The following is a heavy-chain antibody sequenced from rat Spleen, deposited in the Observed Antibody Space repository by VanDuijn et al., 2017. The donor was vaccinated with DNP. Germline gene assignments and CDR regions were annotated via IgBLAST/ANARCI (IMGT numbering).Heavy chain of an antibody. Sequence: EVQLVESGGGLVQPGRSLKLSCAASGFTFSDYYMAWVRQAPKTGLEWVAYISYEGSSTYNGDSVKGRFNVSRDNAKSTLYLQMNSLRSEDTATYYCARGNWFAYWGQGTLVTVSS. CDR1: GFTFSDYY. J-gene: IGHJ3*01. V-gene: IGHV5-22*01. CDR3: ARGNWFAY. CDR2: ISYEGSST.